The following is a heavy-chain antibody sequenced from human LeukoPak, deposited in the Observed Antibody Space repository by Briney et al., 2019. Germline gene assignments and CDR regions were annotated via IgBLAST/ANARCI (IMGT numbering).Heavy chain of an antibody. CDR1: GFTFNTYA. CDR2: LSACGGST. J-gene: IGHJ3*02. CDR3: ARACSAGSFYLVAFYI. V-gene: IGHV3-23*01. D-gene: IGHD2-15*01. Sequence: GVSLPLSCAASGFTFNTYAMSGVRQAPARGPQWVSGLSACGGSTYYAASVKGRFTISGDNSKITMCLQINSLRTEATAVYYCARACSAGSFYLVAFYIWGQGTMVTVSS.